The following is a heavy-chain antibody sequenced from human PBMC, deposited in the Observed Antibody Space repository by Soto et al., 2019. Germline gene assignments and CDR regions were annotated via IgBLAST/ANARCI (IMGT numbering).Heavy chain of an antibody. D-gene: IGHD5-18*01. CDR3: ARDPGYSYGYN. CDR2: INAGNGNT. J-gene: IGHJ4*02. CDR1: GYTFTSYA. Sequence: QVQLVQSGAEVKKPGASVKVSCKASGYTFTSYAMHWVRQAPGQRLEWMGWINAGNGNTKYSQKFQGRVTITRDTSASTAYMALGSLRSEDTAVYYCARDPGYSYGYNWGQGTLVTVSS. V-gene: IGHV1-3*01.